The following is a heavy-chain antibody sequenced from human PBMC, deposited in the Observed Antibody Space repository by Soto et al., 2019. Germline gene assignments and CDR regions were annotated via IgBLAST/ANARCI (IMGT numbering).Heavy chain of an antibody. CDR1: GGSFSGYY. Sequence: SETLSLTCAVYGGSFSGYYWSWIRQPPGKGLEWIGEINHSGSTNYNPSLKSRVTISVDTSKNQFSLKLSSVTAADTAVYYCASGVDYYYGMDVWGQGTTVTVSS. CDR2: INHSGST. V-gene: IGHV4-34*01. J-gene: IGHJ6*02. CDR3: ASGVDYYYGMDV.